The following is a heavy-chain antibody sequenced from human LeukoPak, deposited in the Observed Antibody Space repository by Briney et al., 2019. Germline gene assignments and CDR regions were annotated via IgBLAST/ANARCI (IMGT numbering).Heavy chain of an antibody. V-gene: IGHV4-39*01. CDR3: ARLGYTSGLDY. CDR2: IYYGGST. Sequence: PSETLSLTRTVSGGSISSSSYYWGWVRQPPGKGLDWIGSIYYGGSTYYNPSLKSRVTISVDTSKNQFSLRLSSVTAADTAVYYCARLGYTSGLDYWGQGTLVTVSS. CDR1: GGSISSSSYY. D-gene: IGHD6-19*01. J-gene: IGHJ4*02.